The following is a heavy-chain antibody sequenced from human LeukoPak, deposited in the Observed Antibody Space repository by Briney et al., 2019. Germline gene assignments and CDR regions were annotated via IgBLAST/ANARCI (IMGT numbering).Heavy chain of an antibody. Sequence: ASVKVSCKASGYTFTGYYMHWVRQVPGQGLEWMGGINPNSGGTNYAQKFQGRVTMTRDTSISTAYMELSRLRSDDTAVYYCARGVYYYDSSGYYYPNWFDPWGQGTLVTVSS. D-gene: IGHD3-22*01. V-gene: IGHV1-2*02. CDR2: INPNSGGT. CDR1: GYTFTGYY. CDR3: ARGVYYYDSSGYYYPNWFDP. J-gene: IGHJ5*02.